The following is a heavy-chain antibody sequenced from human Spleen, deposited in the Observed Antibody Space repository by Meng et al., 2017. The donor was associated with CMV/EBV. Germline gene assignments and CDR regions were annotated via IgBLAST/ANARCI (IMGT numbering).Heavy chain of an antibody. J-gene: IGHJ4*02. V-gene: IGHV4-59*01. CDR2: IFHDGST. D-gene: IGHD6-19*01. CDR3: ARVETGYSSGWYYFDS. CDR1: GGSIGTYY. Sequence: SETLSLTCVVSGGSIGTYYWSWIRQPPGKGLEGIGYIFHDGSTTHNPSLKSRVTMSVDTYQNQYSLKLNSVTAADTAVYYCARVETGYSSGWYYFDSWGQGTVVTVSS.